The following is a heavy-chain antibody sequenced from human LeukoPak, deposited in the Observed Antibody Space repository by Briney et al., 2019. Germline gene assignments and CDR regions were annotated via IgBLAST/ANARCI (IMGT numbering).Heavy chain of an antibody. D-gene: IGHD3-10*01. Sequence: ASVKVSCKASGYTFTGYYMHWVRQAPGQGLEWMGWINPNSGGTNYAQKFQGRVTMTRDTSISTAYMELSRLRSDDTAVYHCARGMVRGRDYYYYYMDVWGKGTTVTVSS. CDR1: GYTFTGYY. J-gene: IGHJ6*03. V-gene: IGHV1-2*02. CDR3: ARGMVRGRDYYYYYMDV. CDR2: INPNSGGT.